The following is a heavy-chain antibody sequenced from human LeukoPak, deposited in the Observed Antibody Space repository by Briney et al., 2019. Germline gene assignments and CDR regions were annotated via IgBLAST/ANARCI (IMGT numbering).Heavy chain of an antibody. CDR3: ARDREGP. V-gene: IGHV3-53*01. Sequence: PGGSLRLSCAASGFTFSNNYMRWVRQAPGKGLEWVSSIYSGGATKYADSVKCRFTNSSDNSKNTLYLQMNSLRPEDTAVYYCARDREGPWGQGTLVTVSS. J-gene: IGHJ5*02. D-gene: IGHD1-26*01. CDR2: IYSGGAT. CDR1: GFTFSNNY.